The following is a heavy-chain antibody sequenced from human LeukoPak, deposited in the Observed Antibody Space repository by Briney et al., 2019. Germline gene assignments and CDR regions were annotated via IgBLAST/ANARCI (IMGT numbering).Heavy chain of an antibody. D-gene: IGHD5-18*01. CDR3: AKSRGVQLWFLDY. V-gene: IGHV3-23*01. Sequence: GGSLRLSCAASGFTFSSYGMSWVRQAPGKGLEWVSAISGSGGSTYYADSVKGRFTISRDNSKNTLYLQMNSLRAEDTAVYYCAKSRGVQLWFLDYWGQGTLVTVSS. CDR1: GFTFSSYG. CDR2: ISGSGGST. J-gene: IGHJ4*02.